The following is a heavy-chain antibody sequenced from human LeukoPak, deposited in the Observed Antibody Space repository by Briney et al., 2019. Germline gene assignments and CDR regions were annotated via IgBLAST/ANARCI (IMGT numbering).Heavy chain of an antibody. D-gene: IGHD2-15*01. V-gene: IGHV4-39*01. CDR2: IYYTGST. CDR3: ARLILGYCSGGSCYSGGY. J-gene: IGHJ4*02. Sequence: PSETLSLTCTLSGGSISSSTYYWGWIRQPPGKGLEWIGSIYYTGSTYYNPSLKSRLALSVDTSKYQFSLKLSSVTAADTAVYYCARLILGYCSGGSCYSGGYWGQGTLVTVSS. CDR1: GGSISSSTYY.